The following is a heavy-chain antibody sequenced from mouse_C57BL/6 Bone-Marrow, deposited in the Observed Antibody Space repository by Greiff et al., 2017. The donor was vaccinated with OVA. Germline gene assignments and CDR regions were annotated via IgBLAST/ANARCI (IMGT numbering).Heavy chain of an antibody. J-gene: IGHJ2*01. CDR1: GYTFTDYN. CDR3: ARSATVVATGYFDY. CDR2: INPNNGGT. Sequence: EVQGVESGPELVKPGASVEIPCKASGYTFTDYNMDWVKQSHGKSLEWIGDINPNNGGTIYNQKFKGKATLTVDKSSSTAYMELRSLTSEDTAVYYCARSATVVATGYFDYWGQGTTLTVSS. V-gene: IGHV1-18*01. D-gene: IGHD1-1*01.